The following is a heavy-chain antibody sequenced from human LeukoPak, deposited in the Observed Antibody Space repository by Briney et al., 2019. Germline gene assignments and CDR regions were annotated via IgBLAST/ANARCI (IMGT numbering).Heavy chain of an antibody. CDR3: ARASTDYGGNSWVEDY. Sequence: SETLSPTCTVSGGSISSYYWSWIRQPAGKGLEWIGRIYTSGSTNYNPSLKSRVTMSVDTSKNQFSLKLSSVTAADTAVYYCARASTDYGGNSWVEDYWGQGTLVTVSS. V-gene: IGHV4-4*07. J-gene: IGHJ4*02. CDR1: GGSISSYY. D-gene: IGHD4-23*01. CDR2: IYTSGST.